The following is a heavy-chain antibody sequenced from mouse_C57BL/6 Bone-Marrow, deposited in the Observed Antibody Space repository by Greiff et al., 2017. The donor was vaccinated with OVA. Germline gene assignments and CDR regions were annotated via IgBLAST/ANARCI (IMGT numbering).Heavy chain of an antibody. J-gene: IGHJ4*01. Sequence: VQLQQSGPELVKPGASVKISCKASGYTFTDYYMNWVKQSHGKSLEWIGDINPNNGGTSYNQKFKGKATLTVDKSSSTAYMELRSLTSEDSAVYDCARMGLYAMDYWGQGTSVTVSS. CDR2: INPNNGGT. V-gene: IGHV1-26*01. CDR3: ARMGLYAMDY. D-gene: IGHD2-3*01. CDR1: GYTFTDYY.